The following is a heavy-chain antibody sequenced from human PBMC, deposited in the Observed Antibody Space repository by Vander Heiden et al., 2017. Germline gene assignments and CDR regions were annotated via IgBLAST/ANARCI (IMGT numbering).Heavy chain of an antibody. D-gene: IGHD6-6*01. V-gene: IGHV4-34*01. CDR1: VGSFSGYY. CDR3: ARSSPYGMDV. J-gene: IGHJ6*02. CDR2: INHSGST. Sequence: QVQLQQWGAGLLKPSETLSLTCAVYVGSFSGYYWSWIRQPPGKGLEWIGEINHSGSTNYNPSLKSRVTISVDTSKNQFSLKLSSVTAADTAVYYCARSSPYGMDVWGQGTTVTVSS.